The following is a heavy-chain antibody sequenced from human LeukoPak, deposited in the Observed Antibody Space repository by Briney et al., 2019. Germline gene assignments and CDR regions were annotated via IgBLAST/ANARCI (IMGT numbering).Heavy chain of an antibody. CDR1: GFTFDDYA. CDR3: ARGQYWFDP. D-gene: IGHD3-10*01. V-gene: IGHV3-9*01. J-gene: IGHJ5*02. Sequence: GGSLRLSCAASGFTFDDYAMHWVRQAPGKGLEWVSGISWNSGSIGYADSVKGRFTISRDNSKNTLYLQMNSLRAEDTAVYYCARGQYWFDPWGQGTLVTVSS. CDR2: ISWNSGSI.